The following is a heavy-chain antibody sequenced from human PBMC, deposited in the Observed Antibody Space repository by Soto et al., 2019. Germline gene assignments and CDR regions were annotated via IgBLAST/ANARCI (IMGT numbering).Heavy chain of an antibody. D-gene: IGHD6-13*01. Sequence: GGSLRLSCAASGFTFSSYGMHWVRQAPGKGLEWVAVISYDGSNKYYADSVKGRFTISRDNSKNTLYLQMNSLRAEDTAVYYCAKGVGRIAAAGIDYWGQGTLVTVSS. J-gene: IGHJ4*02. CDR2: ISYDGSNK. CDR3: AKGVGRIAAAGIDY. CDR1: GFTFSSYG. V-gene: IGHV3-30*18.